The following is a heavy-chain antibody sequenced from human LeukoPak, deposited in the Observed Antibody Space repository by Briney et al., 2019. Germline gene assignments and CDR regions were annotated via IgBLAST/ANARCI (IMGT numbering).Heavy chain of an antibody. CDR1: GFTFDDYA. CDR2: ISWNSGST. J-gene: IGHJ6*02. CDR3: AKDTYYYGSGSYPPNYYYYGMDV. V-gene: IGHV3-9*01. Sequence: GGSLRLSCAASGFTFDDYAMHWVRQAPGKGLEWVSGISWNSGSTGYADSVKGRFTISRDNAKNSLYLQMNSLRAEDTALYYCAKDTYYYGSGSYPPNYYYYGMDVWGQGTTVTVSS. D-gene: IGHD3-10*01.